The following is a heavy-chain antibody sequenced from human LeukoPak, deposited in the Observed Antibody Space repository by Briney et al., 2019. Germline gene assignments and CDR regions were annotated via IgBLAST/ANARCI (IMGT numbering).Heavy chain of an antibody. Sequence: GGSLRLSCAASGFTFSSYDMHWVRHATGKGLEWVSAIGTAGDTYYPGSVKGRFTISRENAKNSLYLQMNSLRAGDTAVYYCAREHRIAAAGTGAFDIWGQGTMVTVSS. CDR1: GFTFSSYD. D-gene: IGHD6-13*01. CDR3: AREHRIAAAGTGAFDI. J-gene: IGHJ3*02. V-gene: IGHV3-13*01. CDR2: IGTAGDT.